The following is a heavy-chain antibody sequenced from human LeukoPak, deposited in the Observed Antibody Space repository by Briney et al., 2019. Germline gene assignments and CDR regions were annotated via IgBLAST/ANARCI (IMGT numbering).Heavy chain of an antibody. CDR1: GFTFSSYG. Sequence: GGSLRLSCAASGFTFSSYGMSGVRQAPGKGLEWVSSISGSGGSPFYADSVQGRFTISRDNSKNTLYLQMNSLRAEDTAVYYCSKEPPTLWGYWVQGTLVTVSS. D-gene: IGHD3-10*01. V-gene: IGHV3-23*01. CDR2: ISGSGGSP. J-gene: IGHJ4*02. CDR3: SKEPPTLWGY.